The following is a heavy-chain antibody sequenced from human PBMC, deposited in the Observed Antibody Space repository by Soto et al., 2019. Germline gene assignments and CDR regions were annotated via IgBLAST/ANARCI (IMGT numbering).Heavy chain of an antibody. Sequence: PSETLSLTCIFSVDSVTSGSYYCTWLRQPPWKGLEWIGYISYTGRTKYNPSLQSRVTISVDTSKNDFSLNLSSVTAADTAVYFCARERGILNYYVMKVWGHATAVIVS. CDR3: ARERGILNYYVMKV. CDR1: VDSVTSGSYY. J-gene: IGHJ6*01. V-gene: IGHV4-61*03. D-gene: IGHD3-10*01. CDR2: ISYTGRT.